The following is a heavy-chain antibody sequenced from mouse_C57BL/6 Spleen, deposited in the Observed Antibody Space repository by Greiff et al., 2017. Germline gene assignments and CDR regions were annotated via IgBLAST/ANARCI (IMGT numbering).Heavy chain of an antibody. CDR2: IDPSDSET. D-gene: IGHD1-1*01. J-gene: IGHJ4*01. V-gene: IGHV1-52*01. CDR3: AREGITTVVPYAMDY. CDR1: GYTFTSYW. Sequence: VQLQQPGAELVRPGSSVKLSCKASGYTFTSYWMHWVKQRPIQGLEWIGNIDPSDSETHYNQKFKDKATLTVDKSSSTAYMQLSRLTSEDSAVYYCAREGITTVVPYAMDYWGQGTSVTVSS.